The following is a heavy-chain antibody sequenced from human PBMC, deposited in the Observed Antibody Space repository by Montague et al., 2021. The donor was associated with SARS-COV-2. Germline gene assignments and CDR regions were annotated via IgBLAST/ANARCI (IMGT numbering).Heavy chain of an antibody. CDR3: ARGGAFDY. J-gene: IGHJ4*02. V-gene: IGHV6-1*01. D-gene: IGHD3-10*01. Sequence: DYGVSVKSRITINPDTSKNQFSLQLDSVTPDDTAVYYCARGGAFDYWGQGTIVTV.